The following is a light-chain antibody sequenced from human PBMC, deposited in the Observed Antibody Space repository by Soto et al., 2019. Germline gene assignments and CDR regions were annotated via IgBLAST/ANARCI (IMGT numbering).Light chain of an antibody. Sequence: QLVLTQPPSASGTPGQRVTISCSGSSSKIGSSSVNWYQQLPKTAPKLLIYNNNQRPSGVPDRFSGSRSGTSASLAISGLQSEDEADYYCAAWDDSLNGPIFGGGTQLTVL. V-gene: IGLV1-44*01. CDR3: AAWDDSLNGPI. CDR1: SSKIGSSS. CDR2: NNN. J-gene: IGLJ2*01.